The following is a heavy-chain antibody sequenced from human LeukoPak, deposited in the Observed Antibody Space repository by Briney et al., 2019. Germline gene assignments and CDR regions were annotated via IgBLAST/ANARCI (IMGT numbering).Heavy chain of an antibody. CDR2: INHSGST. CDR1: GGSFSGYY. D-gene: IGHD3-10*01. V-gene: IGHV4-34*01. CDR3: ARGGRGDRRIYWYFDL. Sequence: SETLSLTCAVYGGSFSGYYWSWIRQPPGKGLEWIGEINHSGSTNYNPPLKSRVTISVDTSKNQFSLKLSSVTAADTAVYYCARGGRGDRRIYWYFDLSGRGTLVTVFS. J-gene: IGHJ2*01.